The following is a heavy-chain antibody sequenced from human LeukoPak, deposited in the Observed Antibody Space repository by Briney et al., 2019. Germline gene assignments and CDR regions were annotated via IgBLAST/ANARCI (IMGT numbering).Heavy chain of an antibody. CDR1: GFTFSDYA. CDR3: AVHDYLGY. J-gene: IGHJ4*02. Sequence: GGSLRLSCAASGFTFSDYAMSWVRQAPGKGLEWVSLIYSGGSTFYADSVKGRFTISRDISKNTVYLQMNSLRAEDTAVYYCAVHDYLGYWGQGTLVTVSS. CDR2: IYSGGST. V-gene: IGHV3-23*03.